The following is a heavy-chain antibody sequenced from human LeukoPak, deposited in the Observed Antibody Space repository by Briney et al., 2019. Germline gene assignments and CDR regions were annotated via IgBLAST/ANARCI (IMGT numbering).Heavy chain of an antibody. CDR3: ARGSRGDGAFDI. Sequence: GGSLRLSCAASGFTFSSYAMHWVRQAPGKGLEWVAVISYDGSNKYYADSVKGRFTISRDNSKNTLYLQMNSLRAEDTAVYYCARGSRGDGAFDIWGQGTMVTVSS. CDR1: GFTFSSYA. V-gene: IGHV3-30*04. J-gene: IGHJ3*02. D-gene: IGHD3-10*01. CDR2: ISYDGSNK.